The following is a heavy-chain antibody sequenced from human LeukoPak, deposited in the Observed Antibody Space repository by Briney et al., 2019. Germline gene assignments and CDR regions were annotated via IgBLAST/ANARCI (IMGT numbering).Heavy chain of an antibody. V-gene: IGHV4-39*07. CDR3: ARDMRAAGKQDY. D-gene: IGHD6-13*01. Sequence: GSLRLSCAASGFTFSSYSMNWVRQAPGKGLEWIGSIYNTGSTYYNPSLKSRVTISVDTSKNQFSLKVKSVTAADTAVYYCARDMRAAGKQDYWGQGTLVTVSS. J-gene: IGHJ4*02. CDR1: GFTFSSYS. CDR2: IYNTGST.